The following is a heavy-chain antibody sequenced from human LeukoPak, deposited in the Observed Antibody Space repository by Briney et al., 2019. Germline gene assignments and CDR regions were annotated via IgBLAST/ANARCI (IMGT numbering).Heavy chain of an antibody. CDR3: ASRFTARQLVPADYYHMDV. CDR1: GVSFRDYT. CDR2: IIPISGTT. J-gene: IGHJ6*03. Sequence: SVKVSCKASGVSFRDYTINWVRQAPGQGLEWMGAIIPISGTTNYAQRLQGRVTLTMDDSATTAFMEMSSLRYEDTDVYYCASRFTARQLVPADYYHMDVWGKGTTVFVSS. D-gene: IGHD6-13*01. V-gene: IGHV1-69*05.